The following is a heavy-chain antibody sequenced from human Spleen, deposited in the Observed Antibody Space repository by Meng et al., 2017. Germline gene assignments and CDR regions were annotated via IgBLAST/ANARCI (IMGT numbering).Heavy chain of an antibody. D-gene: IGHD1-26*01. Sequence: GESLKISCAASGFTFSSYEMSWVRQAPGKGLEWVSYITGSGRTIYYADSVKGRFTISRDNAKNSLYLQMNSLRAEDTAVFYCARDYIGSFDALDIWGQGTMVTVSS. J-gene: IGHJ3*02. V-gene: IGHV3-48*03. CDR1: GFTFSSYE. CDR2: ITGSGRTI. CDR3: ARDYIGSFDALDI.